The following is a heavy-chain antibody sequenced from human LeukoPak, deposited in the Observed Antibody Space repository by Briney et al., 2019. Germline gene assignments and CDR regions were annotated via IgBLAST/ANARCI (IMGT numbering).Heavy chain of an antibody. CDR3: ARIGVDTAMGGFDY. J-gene: IGHJ4*02. CDR1: GGSISSSSYY. D-gene: IGHD5-18*01. CDR2: IYYSGST. Sequence: SETLSLTCTVSGGSISSSSYYWGWIRQPPGKGLEWIGSIYYSGSTYYNPSLKSRVTISVDTSKNQFSLKLSSVTAADTAVYYCARIGVDTAMGGFDYWGQGTLVTVSS. V-gene: IGHV4-39*01.